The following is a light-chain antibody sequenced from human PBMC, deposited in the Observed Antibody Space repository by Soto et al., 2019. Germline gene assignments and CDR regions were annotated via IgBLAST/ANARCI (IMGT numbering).Light chain of an antibody. CDR3: QQYNNWPFS. CDR1: QGVTTN. Sequence: EIRMTQSPGTLSVSPGERATLSCRAAQGVTTNFAWYQQKSGQSPRLLIYDVSNRATGVPARFSGSGSETDFTLTISGLRSGDSAVYFCQQYNNWPFSFGQGTRLEIK. V-gene: IGKV3-15*01. CDR2: DVS. J-gene: IGKJ5*01.